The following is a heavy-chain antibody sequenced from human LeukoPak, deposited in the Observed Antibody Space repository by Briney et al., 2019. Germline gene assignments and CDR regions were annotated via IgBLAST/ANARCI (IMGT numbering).Heavy chain of an antibody. V-gene: IGHV3-43*01. J-gene: IGHJ4*02. D-gene: IGHD1-26*01. CDR2: ISWDGGST. CDR1: GFTFDDYT. Sequence: GGSLRLSCAASGFTFDDYTMHWVRQAPGKGLEWVSLISWDGGSTYYADSVKGQFTISRDNSKNSLYLQMNSLRTEDTALYYCATSGSYSGGYWGQGTLVTVSS. CDR3: ATSGSYSGGY.